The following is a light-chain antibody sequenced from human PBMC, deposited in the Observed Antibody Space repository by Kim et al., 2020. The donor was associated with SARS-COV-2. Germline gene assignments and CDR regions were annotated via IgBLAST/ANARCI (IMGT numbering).Light chain of an antibody. CDR1: QGISQN. CDR2: GAS. J-gene: IGKJ5*01. Sequence: DIHMTQSPSSFSASLGDSVTITCRAIQGISQNVAWFQQKPGQAPKSLIYGASTLQGGVPSRFRGAGSGRDFSLTINSLQADDFAIYFCQKYNSHPITFGRGTRMEIK. CDR3: QKYNSHPIT. V-gene: IGKV1-16*01.